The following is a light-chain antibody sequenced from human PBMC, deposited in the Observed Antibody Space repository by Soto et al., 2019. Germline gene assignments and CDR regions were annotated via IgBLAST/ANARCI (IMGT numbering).Light chain of an antibody. CDR2: EVS. CDR1: SSDVGGYNS. Sequence: QSVLAQPASVSGSPGQSITISCTGTSSDVGGYNSVSWYQQHPGKAPKLMIYEVSNRPSGVSNRFSGSKSGNTASLTISGLQAEDEDDYYCSSYTSSRTLYVFGTGTKVTVL. J-gene: IGLJ1*01. CDR3: SSYTSSRTLYV. V-gene: IGLV2-14*01.